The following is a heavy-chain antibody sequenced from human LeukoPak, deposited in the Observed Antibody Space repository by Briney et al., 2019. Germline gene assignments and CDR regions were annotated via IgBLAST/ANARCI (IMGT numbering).Heavy chain of an antibody. D-gene: IGHD2-2*01. CDR1: GYTFTGFY. CDR3: VREDFVVIPAAMRGDY. V-gene: IGHV1-2*02. CDR2: INPDRGDT. Sequence: ASVKVSCKASGYTFTGFYIHWVRQAPGQGREWMEWINPDRGDTNYAQKFQGRVTLTRDTSINTAYMELSGLTSDDTAMYYCVREDFVVIPAAMRGDYWGQGTLVIVSS. J-gene: IGHJ4*02.